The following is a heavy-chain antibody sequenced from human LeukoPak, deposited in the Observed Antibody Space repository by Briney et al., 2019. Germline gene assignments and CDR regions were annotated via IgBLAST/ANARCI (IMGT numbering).Heavy chain of an antibody. Sequence: ASVKVSCKASGYTFTSYGISWVRQAPGQGLEWMGRINTNTGNPMYAQGFTGRFVFSLDTSVSTAYLQISSLKAEDTAVYYCARSEQYSSSWYSYWFDPWGQGTLVTVSS. CDR1: GYTFTSYG. V-gene: IGHV7-4-1*02. CDR3: ARSEQYSSSWYSYWFDP. D-gene: IGHD6-13*01. J-gene: IGHJ5*02. CDR2: INTNTGNP.